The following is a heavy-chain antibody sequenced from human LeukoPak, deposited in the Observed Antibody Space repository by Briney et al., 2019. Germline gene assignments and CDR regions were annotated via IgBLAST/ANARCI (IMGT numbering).Heavy chain of an antibody. J-gene: IGHJ4*02. V-gene: IGHV4-59*08. Sequence: SETLSLTCGVYGGSLSSNYWSWIRQPPGKGLEWIGYIYYSGSTNYNPSLKSRVTISVDTSKNQFSLKLSSVTAADTAVYYCASTHGDYFDYWGQGTLVTVSS. CDR3: ASTHGDYFDY. CDR2: IYYSGST. D-gene: IGHD4-17*01. CDR1: GGSLSSNY.